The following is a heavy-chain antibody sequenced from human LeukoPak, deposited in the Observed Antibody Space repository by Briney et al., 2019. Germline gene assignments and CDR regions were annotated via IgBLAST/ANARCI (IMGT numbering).Heavy chain of an antibody. CDR1: GDSLNSHY. V-gene: IGHV4-59*11. D-gene: IGHD3-10*01. CDR2: IFGSGST. CDR3: ASRPPDTTWYGVFDY. J-gene: IGHJ4*02. Sequence: KPSETLSLTCTVSGDSLNSHYWSWIRQPPGKTLEWIGYIFGSGSTDYSPSLKSRVTMSLDTSRNQFSLKLSSVTAADTALYYCASRPPDTTWYGVFDYWSQGTLVTVSS.